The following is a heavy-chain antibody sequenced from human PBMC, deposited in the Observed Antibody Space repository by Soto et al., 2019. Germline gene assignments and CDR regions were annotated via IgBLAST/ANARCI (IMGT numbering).Heavy chain of an antibody. Sequence: GASVKFSCAASGFTFSSYAMSWVRQAPGKGLEWVSAISGSGGSTYYADSVKGRFTISRDNSKNTLYLQMNSLRAEDTAVYYCARRGYSNYVFDYWGQGTLVTVSS. J-gene: IGHJ4*02. CDR2: ISGSGGST. V-gene: IGHV3-23*01. CDR1: GFTFSSYA. D-gene: IGHD4-4*01. CDR3: ARRGYSNYVFDY.